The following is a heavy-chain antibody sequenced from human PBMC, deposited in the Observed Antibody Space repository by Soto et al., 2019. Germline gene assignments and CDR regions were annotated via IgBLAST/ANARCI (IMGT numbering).Heavy chain of an antibody. Sequence: PSETLSLTCAVYGGSFSGYYWSWIRQPPGKGLEWIGEINHSGSTNYNPSLKSRVTISIDRSKNQFSLKLSSVTAADTAVYYCARGARPYYFDYWGQGTLVTVSS. CDR2: INHSGST. D-gene: IGHD6-6*01. V-gene: IGHV4-34*01. CDR1: GGSFSGYY. J-gene: IGHJ4*02. CDR3: ARGARPYYFDY.